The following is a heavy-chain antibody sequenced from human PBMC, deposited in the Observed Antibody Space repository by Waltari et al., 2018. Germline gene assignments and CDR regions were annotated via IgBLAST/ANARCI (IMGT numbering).Heavy chain of an antibody. CDR1: GYSISSGYY. J-gene: IGHJ5*02. V-gene: IGHV4-38-2*01. Sequence: QVQLQESGPGLVKPSETLSLTCAVSGYSISSGYYWGWIRQPPGKGLEWIGRIYHSGSTYYNPSLKSRVTISVDTSKNQFSLKLSSVTAADTAVYYCARSDPLLWFGEAPFDHWGQGMLVTVSP. CDR2: IYHSGST. CDR3: ARSDPLLWFGEAPFDH. D-gene: IGHD3-10*01.